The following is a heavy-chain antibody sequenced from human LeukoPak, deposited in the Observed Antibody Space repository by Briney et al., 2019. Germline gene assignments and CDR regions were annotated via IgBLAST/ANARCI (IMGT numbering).Heavy chain of an antibody. J-gene: IGHJ3*01. V-gene: IGHV3-11*01. CDR2: ITSGDPIT. CDR3: VRGFNL. Sequence: GGSLRLSCRASTFTFSDFHMSWIRQAPGKGLEWISYITSGDPITSYADSVKGRFTISRDSAKNSLYLQMSSLRAEDTAVYYCVRGFNLWGQGTMVTVSS. D-gene: IGHD3-10*01. CDR1: TFTFSDFH.